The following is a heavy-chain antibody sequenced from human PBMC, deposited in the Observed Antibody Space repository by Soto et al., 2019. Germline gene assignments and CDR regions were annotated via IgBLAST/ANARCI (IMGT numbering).Heavy chain of an antibody. CDR2: IYHSGST. CDR1: GGSISSGGYS. Sequence: QLQLQESGSGLVKPSQTLSLTCDVSGGSISSGGYSWSWIRQPPGKGLEWIGYIYHSGSTYYNPSLKSRVTISVDRSKNQFSLKLSSVTAADTALYYCAAGGGLPRYYWGQGSLVTVSS. D-gene: IGHD5-12*01. J-gene: IGHJ4*02. CDR3: AAGGGLPRYY. V-gene: IGHV4-30-2*01.